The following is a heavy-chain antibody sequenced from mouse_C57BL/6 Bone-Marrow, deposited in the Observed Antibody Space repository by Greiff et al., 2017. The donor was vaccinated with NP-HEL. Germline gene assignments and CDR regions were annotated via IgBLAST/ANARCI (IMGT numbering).Heavy chain of an antibody. V-gene: IGHV1-72*01. CDR3: ARGRLRRIRFHALDY. Sequence: QVQLQQPGAELVKPGASVKLSCKASGYTFTSYWLNWVKQRPGRGLEWIGRIDPNSGDTKYNEKFKSKATLTVDKPSSTAYMQLSSLTSEVSAVYSCARGRLRRIRFHALDYWGQGTSVTVSS. CDR2: IDPNSGDT. D-gene: IGHD2-2*01. J-gene: IGHJ4*01. CDR1: GYTFTSYW.